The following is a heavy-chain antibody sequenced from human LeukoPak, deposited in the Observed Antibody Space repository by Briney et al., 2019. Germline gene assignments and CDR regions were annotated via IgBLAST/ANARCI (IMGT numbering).Heavy chain of an antibody. J-gene: IGHJ4*02. V-gene: IGHV5-51*01. CDR1: GYSFTSYW. CDR2: IYPGDSDT. CDR3: ARHSGNYDSSGYHFDY. D-gene: IGHD3-22*01. Sequence: PXESXKISCKGSGYSFTSYWIGWVRQLPGKGLEWMGIIYPGDSDTRYSPSFQGQVTISADKSISTAYLQWSSLKASGTAMYYCARHSGNYDSSGYHFDYWGQGTLVTVSS.